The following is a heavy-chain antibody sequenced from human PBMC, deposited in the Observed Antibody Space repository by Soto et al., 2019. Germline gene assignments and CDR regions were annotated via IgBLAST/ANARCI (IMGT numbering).Heavy chain of an antibody. CDR1: GFTFRNYA. CDR2: ISSNGGST. CDR3: TRGQTTYAS. V-gene: IGHV3-64*01. D-gene: IGHD1-7*01. Sequence: PGGSLRLSCVASGFTFRNYAMHWVRQAPGKGLQYVSSISSNGGSTYYANSVKGRFTISRDNSKNTLYLQMDSLRAEDTAVYYCTRGQTTYASWGRGTLVTVSS. J-gene: IGHJ4*02.